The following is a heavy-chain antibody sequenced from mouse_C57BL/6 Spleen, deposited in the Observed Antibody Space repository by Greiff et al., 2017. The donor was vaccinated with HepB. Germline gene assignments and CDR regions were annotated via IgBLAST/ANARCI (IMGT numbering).Heavy chain of an antibody. J-gene: IGHJ3*01. Sequence: VQLQQSGAELVKPGASVKLSCKASGYTFTSYWMQWVKQRPGQGLEWIGEIDPSDSYTNYNQKFKGKATLTVDTSSSTAYMQLSSLTAEDTAVYYCARKGPSDYRLAYWGQGTLVTVSA. CDR3: ARKGPSDYRLAY. CDR1: GYTFTSYW. D-gene: IGHD2-14*01. CDR2: IDPSDSYT. V-gene: IGHV1-50*01.